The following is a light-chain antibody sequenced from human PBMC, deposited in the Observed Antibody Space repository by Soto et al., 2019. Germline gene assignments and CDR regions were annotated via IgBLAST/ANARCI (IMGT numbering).Light chain of an antibody. CDR1: QGISNY. V-gene: IGKV1-27*01. J-gene: IGKJ5*01. CDR2: AAS. CDR3: QNYNSAPIT. Sequence: DIQMTQSPSSLSASVGDGVTITCRASQGISNYLAWYQQKPGKVPKLLIYAASTFQSGVPSRFSGSGSGTDFTLTISNLQPEDVATYYCQNYNSAPITFGQGTRLDIK.